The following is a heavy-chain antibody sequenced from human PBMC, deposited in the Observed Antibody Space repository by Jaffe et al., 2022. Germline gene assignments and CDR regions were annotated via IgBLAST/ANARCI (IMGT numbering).Heavy chain of an antibody. V-gene: IGHV3-74*01. D-gene: IGHD6-19*01. CDR2: INSDGSST. Sequence: EVQLVESGGGLVQPGGSLRLSCAASGFTFSSYWMHWVRQAPGKGLVWVSRINSDGSSTSYADSVKGRFTISRDNAKNTLYLQMNSLRAEDTAVYYCAREIAVAAYNWFDPWGQGTLVTVSS. CDR1: GFTFSSYW. CDR3: AREIAVAAYNWFDP. J-gene: IGHJ5*02.